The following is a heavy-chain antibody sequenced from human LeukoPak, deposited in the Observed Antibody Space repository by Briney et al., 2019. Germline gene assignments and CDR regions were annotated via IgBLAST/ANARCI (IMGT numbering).Heavy chain of an antibody. Sequence: PGGSLRLSCAASGFTFSSYWMHWVRQAPGKGLVLVSRINSDGSSTSYADSVKGRFTISRDNAKNTLYLQMNSLRAEDTAVYYCARATPTMVRGVINYWGQGTLVTVSS. CDR1: GFTFSSYW. D-gene: IGHD3-10*01. CDR3: ARATPTMVRGVINY. V-gene: IGHV3-74*01. CDR2: INSDGSST. J-gene: IGHJ4*02.